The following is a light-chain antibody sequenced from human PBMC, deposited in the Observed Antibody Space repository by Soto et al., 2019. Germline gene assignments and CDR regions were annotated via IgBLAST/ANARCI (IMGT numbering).Light chain of an antibody. Sequence: DIQMTQSPSTLSASVGDRVTITCRASQSISSWLAWYQQKPGTAPKLLIYDASSLESGVPSRFSGSGSGTEFTLTISSLQPDDFATYYGQQYNSYGLTFGQGTKLEIK. CDR2: DAS. CDR1: QSISSW. CDR3: QQYNSYGLT. V-gene: IGKV1-5*01. J-gene: IGKJ2*01.